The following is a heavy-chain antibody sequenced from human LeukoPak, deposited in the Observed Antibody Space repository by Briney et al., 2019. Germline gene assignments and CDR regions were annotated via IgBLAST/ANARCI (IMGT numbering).Heavy chain of an antibody. Sequence: SQTLSLTCAVSGGSISSGGYSWSWIRQPPGRGLEWIGYIYHSGSTYYNPSLKSRVTISVDRSKNQFSLKLSSVTAADTAVYYCARVRTGDQATFDYWGQGTLVTVSS. CDR3: ARVRTGDQATFDY. V-gene: IGHV4-30-2*01. CDR1: GGSISSGGYS. J-gene: IGHJ4*02. CDR2: IYHSGST. D-gene: IGHD7-27*01.